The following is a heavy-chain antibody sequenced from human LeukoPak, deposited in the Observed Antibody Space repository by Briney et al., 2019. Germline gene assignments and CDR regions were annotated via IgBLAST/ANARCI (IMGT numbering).Heavy chain of an antibody. CDR3: ARDSARGGNSDY. D-gene: IGHD4-23*01. Sequence: GGSLRLSCEASGFTFTNYAMNWVRQAPGKGLVWVSRIKSDGAYTSYADSVKGRFTISRDNAKSTLYLQMNSLRVEDTAVYFCARDSARGGNSDYWGRGTLVTVSS. CDR2: IKSDGAYT. J-gene: IGHJ4*02. V-gene: IGHV3-74*01. CDR1: GFTFTNYA.